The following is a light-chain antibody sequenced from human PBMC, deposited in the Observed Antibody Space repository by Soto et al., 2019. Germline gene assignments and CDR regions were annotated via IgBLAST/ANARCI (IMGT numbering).Light chain of an antibody. J-gene: IGLJ3*02. V-gene: IGLV8-61*01. CDR1: SGSVSTSYY. CDR2: STN. Sequence: QTVVTQEPSFSVSPGRTVTLTCGLSSGSVSTSYYPSWYQQTPGQAPRTLIYSTNTRSSGVPDRFSGSILGNKAALTITGAQADDASDYYCVLYMGSGICVFGGGTKLTVL. CDR3: VLYMGSGICV.